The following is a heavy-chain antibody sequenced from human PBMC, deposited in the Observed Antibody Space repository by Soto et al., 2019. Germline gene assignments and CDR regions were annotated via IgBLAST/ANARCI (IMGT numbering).Heavy chain of an antibody. Sequence: QVQLVQSGAAVKKTGSSVKVSCKASGGTFSSYAITWVRQAPGQGLDWMGEIIPIFGATNFAQKFQGRVTITEDKSTTTAYMELSSLTSEDTAVYYCARMGGSSLDSWGQGPLVTVSS. CDR1: GGTFSSYA. D-gene: IGHD1-26*01. CDR3: ARMGGSSLDS. J-gene: IGHJ5*01. V-gene: IGHV1-69*06. CDR2: IIPIFGAT.